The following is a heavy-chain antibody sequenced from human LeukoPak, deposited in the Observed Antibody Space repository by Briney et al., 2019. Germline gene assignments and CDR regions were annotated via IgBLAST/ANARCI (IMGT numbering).Heavy chain of an antibody. CDR1: GYTFTGYY. J-gene: IGHJ4*02. D-gene: IGHD2-15*01. V-gene: IGHV1-2*06. CDR3: AREAVVASTPDS. CDR2: INPNSGGT. Sequence: ASVTVSFTASGYTFTGYYMHWVRQAPGQGLEWMGRINPNSGGTNYAQNFQGRVTMTRDTSITTAYMELIRLRSDDTAVYYCAREAVVASTPDSWGQGTLVTVSS.